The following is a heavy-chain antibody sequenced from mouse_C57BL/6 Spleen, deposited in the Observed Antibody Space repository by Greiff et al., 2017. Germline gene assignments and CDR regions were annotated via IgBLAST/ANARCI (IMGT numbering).Heavy chain of an antibody. Sequence: LQESGAELVRPGASVTLSCKASGYTFTDYEMHWVKQTPVHGLEWIGAIDPETGGTAYNQKFKGKAILTADKSSSTAYMELRSLTSEDSAVYYCTRSAYYYGSSYWYFDVWGTGTTVTVSS. CDR1: GYTFTDYE. V-gene: IGHV1-15*01. D-gene: IGHD1-1*01. CDR3: TRSAYYYGSSYWYFDV. CDR2: IDPETGGT. J-gene: IGHJ1*03.